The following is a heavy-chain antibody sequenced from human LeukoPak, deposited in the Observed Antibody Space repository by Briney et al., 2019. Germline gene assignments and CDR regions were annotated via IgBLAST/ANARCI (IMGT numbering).Heavy chain of an antibody. CDR3: ARWGYGDSRDFDY. V-gene: IGHV4-4*02. CDR2: IYHSGST. J-gene: IGHJ4*02. CDR1: GGSISSSNW. Sequence: SGTLSLTCAVSGGSISSSNWWSWVRQPPGKGLEWIGEIYHSGSTNCNPSLKSRVTISVDKSKNQFSLKLSSVTAADTAVYYCARWGYGDSRDFDYWGQGTLVTVSS. D-gene: IGHD4-17*01.